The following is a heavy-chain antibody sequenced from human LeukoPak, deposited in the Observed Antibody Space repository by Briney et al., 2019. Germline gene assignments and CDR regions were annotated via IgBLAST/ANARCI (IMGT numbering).Heavy chain of an antibody. Sequence: SETLSLACTVSGGSISSYYWSWIRQPPGKGLEWIGYIYYSGSTNYNPSLKSRVTISVDTSKNQFSLKLSSVTAADTAVYYCARGKYSGYDSHWFDPWGQGTLVTVSS. D-gene: IGHD5-12*01. CDR2: IYYSGST. CDR1: GGSISSYY. J-gene: IGHJ5*02. V-gene: IGHV4-59*01. CDR3: ARGKYSGYDSHWFDP.